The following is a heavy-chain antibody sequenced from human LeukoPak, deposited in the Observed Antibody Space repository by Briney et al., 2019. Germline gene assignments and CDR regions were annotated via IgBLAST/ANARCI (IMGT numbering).Heavy chain of an antibody. Sequence: SETLSLTCTVSGGSISSYYWSWIRQPAGKGLEWIGRIYTSGSTNYNPSLKSRVTMSVDTSKNQFSLKLSSVTAADTAVYYCARELNDFWSGTYYFDYWGQGTLVTVS. J-gene: IGHJ4*02. CDR2: IYTSGST. CDR3: ARELNDFWSGTYYFDY. V-gene: IGHV4-4*07. D-gene: IGHD3-3*01. CDR1: GGSISSYY.